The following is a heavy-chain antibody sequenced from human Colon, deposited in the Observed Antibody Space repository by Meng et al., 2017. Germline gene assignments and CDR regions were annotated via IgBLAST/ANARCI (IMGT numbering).Heavy chain of an antibody. CDR3: ASWGRDGDTRGDY. Sequence: QVQLQESGPRLVKPSQILYLTCTVSGGSITSDTYFWSWIRQPAGKGLEWIGHIYPSGRTNYNPSLKSRVTMSVDTSKNQFSLKLSSVTAADTAVYYCASWGRDGDTRGDYWGQGTLVTVSS. D-gene: IGHD5-24*01. J-gene: IGHJ4*02. V-gene: IGHV4-61*02. CDR1: GGSITSDTYF. CDR2: IYPSGRT.